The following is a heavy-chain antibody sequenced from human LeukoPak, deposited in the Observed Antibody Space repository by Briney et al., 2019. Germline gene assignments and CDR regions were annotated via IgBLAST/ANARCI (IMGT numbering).Heavy chain of an antibody. Sequence: GGSLRLSCAASGFTFSSYPLHWVRQAPGKGLECVAVISYDVSDKSYADSVKGRFTISRDNSRKTLYLQMNNLRIEDTAVYYCAREASEKGGIDYWGQGTLVTVSS. CDR1: GFTFSSYP. V-gene: IGHV3-30-3*01. D-gene: IGHD2-2*01. J-gene: IGHJ4*02. CDR2: ISYDVSDK. CDR3: AREASEKGGIDY.